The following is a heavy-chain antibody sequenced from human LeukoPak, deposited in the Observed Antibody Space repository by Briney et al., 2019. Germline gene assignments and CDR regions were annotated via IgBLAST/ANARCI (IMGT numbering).Heavy chain of an antibody. CDR2: ITQTGGTI. CDR3: ARVNYVSSGWGAPFDC. CDR1: GFTFSSYR. V-gene: IGHV3-48*04. Sequence: GGSLRLSCAASGFTFSSYRMSWVRQTPGKGLEWLSYITQTGGTIYYADSVKGRFTISRDNAKNSLYLQINSLRAEDTAIYYRARVNYVSSGWGAPFDCWGQGTLVTVSS. J-gene: IGHJ4*02. D-gene: IGHD1-7*01.